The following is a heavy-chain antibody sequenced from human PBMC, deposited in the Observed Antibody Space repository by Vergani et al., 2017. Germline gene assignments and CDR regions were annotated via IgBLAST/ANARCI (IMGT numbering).Heavy chain of an antibody. CDR2: IYYSGST. Sequence: QVQLQESGPGLVTPSQTLSLTCTVSGGSIRSGGYYWSWIRQHPGKGLEWIGYIYYSGSTNYNPSLKSRVTISVDTSKNQFSLKLSAVTDADTAVYYCSLDCSSTSCRKGGDYWGQGTLVTVSS. CDR3: SLDCSSTSCRKGGDY. CDR1: GGSIRSGGYY. D-gene: IGHD2-2*01. J-gene: IGHJ4*02. V-gene: IGHV4-31*03.